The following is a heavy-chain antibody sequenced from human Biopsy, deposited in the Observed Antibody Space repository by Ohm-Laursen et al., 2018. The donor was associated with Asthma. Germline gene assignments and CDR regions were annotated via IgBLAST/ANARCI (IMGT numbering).Heavy chain of an antibody. D-gene: IGHD6-13*01. V-gene: IGHV4-59*01. Sequence: SQTLSLTCTVSPGSINDYYWNWIRQFPGKGLEWIGYVHSSGSTRLNPSLKSRVTVSVDTSVDQVSLELSSVSAADTAIYYCARATSTWSQSGPHFFDHWGPGTLVTVSS. J-gene: IGHJ5*02. CDR2: VHSSGST. CDR3: ARATSTWSQSGPHFFDH. CDR1: PGSINDYY.